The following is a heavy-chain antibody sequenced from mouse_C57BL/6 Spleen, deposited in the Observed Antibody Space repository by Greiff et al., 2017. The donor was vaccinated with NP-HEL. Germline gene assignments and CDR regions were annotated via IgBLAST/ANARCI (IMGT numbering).Heavy chain of an antibody. CDR2: ISYDGSN. CDR1: GYSITSGYY. V-gene: IGHV3-6*01. J-gene: IGHJ3*01. D-gene: IGHD2-3*01. CDR3: AREGFYDGYYVGAWFAY. Sequence: EVQLVESGPGLVKPSQSLSLTCSVTGYSITSGYYWNWIRQFPGNKLEWMGYISYDGSNNYNPSLKNRISITRDTSKNQFFLKLNSVTTEDTATYYCAREGFYDGYYVGAWFAYWGQGTLVTVSA.